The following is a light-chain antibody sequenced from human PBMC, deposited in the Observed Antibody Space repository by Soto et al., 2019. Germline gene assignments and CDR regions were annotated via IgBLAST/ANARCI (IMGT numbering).Light chain of an antibody. V-gene: IGKV3-11*01. CDR2: DAF. J-gene: IGKJ5*01. Sequence: EIVMTQSPATLSVSAGERATLSCRAGQSVSNYLAWYQEKPGQAPRLLIYDAFNRATGIPARFSGSGSGTDFTLTISSLEPEDFAVYYCHQRSSWPITFGQGTRLEI. CDR1: QSVSNY. CDR3: HQRSSWPIT.